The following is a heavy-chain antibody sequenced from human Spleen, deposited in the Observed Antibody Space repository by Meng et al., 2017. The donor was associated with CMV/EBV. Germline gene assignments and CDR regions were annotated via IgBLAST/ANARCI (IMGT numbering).Heavy chain of an antibody. V-gene: IGHV4-39*07. CDR1: GSFITTMYY. CDR3: ARDVSSPALNWFDP. J-gene: IGHJ5*02. Sequence: GSFITTMYYWAWIRQTPGKGLEWIGSIYYGEGNYYDYNPSLKSRVTLSVDTSKNQFSLKMRSVTAADSALYYCARDVSSPALNWFDPWGQGTLVTVSS. D-gene: IGHD2-2*01. CDR2: IYYGEGN.